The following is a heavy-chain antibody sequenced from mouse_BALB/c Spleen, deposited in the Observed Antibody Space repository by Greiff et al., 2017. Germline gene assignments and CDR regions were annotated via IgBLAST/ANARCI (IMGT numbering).Heavy chain of an antibody. CDR3: ARTDYGSYYFDY. J-gene: IGHJ2*01. V-gene: IGHV5-15*02. D-gene: IGHD1-1*01. Sequence: EVKLMESGGGLVQPGGSRKLSCAASGFTFSDYGMAWVRQAPGKGPEWVAFISNLAYSIYYADTVTGRFTISRENAKNTLYLEMSSLRSEDTAMYYCARTDYGSYYFDYWGQGTTLTVSS. CDR2: ISNLAYSI. CDR1: GFTFSDYG.